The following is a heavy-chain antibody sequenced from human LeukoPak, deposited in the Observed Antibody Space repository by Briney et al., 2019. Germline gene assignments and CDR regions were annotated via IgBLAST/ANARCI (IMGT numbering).Heavy chain of an antibody. CDR1: GFTFSNYW. CDR2: INTDGSST. CDR3: ARDLSLFY. V-gene: IGHV3-74*01. Sequence: PGGSLRLSCAASGFTFSNYWMHWVRQASGKGLVWVSRINTDGSSTTYADSVKGRFTISRDSAKNSLYLQMNSLRDEDTAVYYCARDLSLFYWGQGTLVTVSS. J-gene: IGHJ4*02. D-gene: IGHD2-21*01.